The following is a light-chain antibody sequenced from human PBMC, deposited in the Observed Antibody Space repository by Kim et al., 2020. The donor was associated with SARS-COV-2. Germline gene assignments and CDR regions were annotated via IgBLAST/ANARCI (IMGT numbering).Light chain of an antibody. Sequence: ASIGDSVIITCRASQGISSYLAWYQQKPGKAPNLLIYAASILQSGVPSRFSGSGSGTEFTLTISSLQPEDFATYYCQHLNSYPLTFGGGTKVDIK. CDR2: AAS. CDR1: QGISSY. J-gene: IGKJ4*01. V-gene: IGKV1-9*01. CDR3: QHLNSYPLT.